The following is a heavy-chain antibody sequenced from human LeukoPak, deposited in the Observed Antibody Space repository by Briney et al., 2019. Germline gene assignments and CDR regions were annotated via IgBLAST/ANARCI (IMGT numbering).Heavy chain of an antibody. V-gene: IGHV1-2*02. CDR3: ARAPLYYYGSGSLDY. Sequence: GASVKVSCKAPGYTFTGYYMHWVRQAPGQGLEWMGWINPNSGGTNYAQKFQGRVTMTRDTSISTAYMELSRLRSDDTAVYYCARAPLYYYGSGSLDYWGQGTLVTVSS. D-gene: IGHD3-10*01. CDR1: GYTFTGYY. J-gene: IGHJ4*02. CDR2: INPNSGGT.